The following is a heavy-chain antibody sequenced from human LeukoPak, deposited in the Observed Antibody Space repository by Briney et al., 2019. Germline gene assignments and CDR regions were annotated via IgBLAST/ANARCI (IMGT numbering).Heavy chain of an antibody. V-gene: IGHV1-46*01. D-gene: IGHD3-3*01. CDR1: GYTFTSYY. CDR2: INPSGGST. CDR3: ARDSTEARDYYDFWSGSLDY. Sequence: ASVKVSCKASGYTFTSYYMHWVRQAPGQGLEWMGIINPSGGSTSYAQKFQGRVTMTRDTSISTAYMELSRLRSDDTAVYYCARDSTEARDYYDFWSGSLDYWGQGTLVTVSS. J-gene: IGHJ4*02.